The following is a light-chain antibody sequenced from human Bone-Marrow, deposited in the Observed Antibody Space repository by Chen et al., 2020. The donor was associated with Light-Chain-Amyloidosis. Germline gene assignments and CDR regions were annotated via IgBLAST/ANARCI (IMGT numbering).Light chain of an antibody. V-gene: IGKV1-39*01. CDR3: QQSYTSPYT. CDR1: QFISSY. Sequence: DIQMTQSPSSLSAFVGDRVTITCRPSQFISSYLSWYQQRPGKAPKLLIFGASSLPSGVPSRFSGSGSGTDFNLTISSLEPEDFAIYYCQQSYTSPYTFGGGTKVEI. J-gene: IGKJ4*01. CDR2: GAS.